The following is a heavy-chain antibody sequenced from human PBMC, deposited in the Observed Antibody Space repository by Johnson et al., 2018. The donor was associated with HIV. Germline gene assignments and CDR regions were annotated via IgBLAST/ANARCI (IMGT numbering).Heavy chain of an antibody. J-gene: IGHJ3*02. Sequence: QVQLVESGGGVVQPGRSLRLSCAASGFTFSSYGMHWVRQAPGKGLEWVAVISYDGSNKYYADSVKGRFTISRDNSKNTLYLQMNSLRDEDTAVYYCAMERMDGFDIWGQGTMVTVSS. D-gene: IGHD1-26*01. CDR2: ISYDGSNK. CDR3: AMERMDGFDI. CDR1: GFTFSSYG. V-gene: IGHV3-30*03.